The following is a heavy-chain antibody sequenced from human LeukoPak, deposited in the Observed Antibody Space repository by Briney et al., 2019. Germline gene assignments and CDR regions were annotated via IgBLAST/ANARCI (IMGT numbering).Heavy chain of an antibody. J-gene: IGHJ4*02. V-gene: IGHV1-69-2*01. CDR1: GYTFTDYY. Sequence: ASVKVSCKVSGYTFTDYYMHWVQQAPGKGLEWMGLVDPEDGETIYAEKFQGRVTITADTSTDTAYMELSSLRSEDTAVYYCAVNWNDLCYFDYWGQETLVTVSS. D-gene: IGHD1-1*01. CDR2: VDPEDGET. CDR3: AVNWNDLCYFDY.